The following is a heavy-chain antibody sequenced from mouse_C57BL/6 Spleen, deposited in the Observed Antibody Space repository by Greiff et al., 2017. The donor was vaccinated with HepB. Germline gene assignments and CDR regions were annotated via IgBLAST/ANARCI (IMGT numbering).Heavy chain of an antibody. CDR1: GYTFTDYY. J-gene: IGHJ2*01. CDR2: INPNNGGT. D-gene: IGHD1-1*01. Sequence: VQLQQSGPELVKPGASVKISCKASGYTFTDYYMNWVKQSHGKSLEWIGDINPNNGGTSYNQKFKGKATLTVDKSSSTAYMELRSLTSEDSAVYYCARPPIYYYGSSPFGYWGQGTTLTVSS. CDR3: ARPPIYYYGSSPFGY. V-gene: IGHV1-26*01.